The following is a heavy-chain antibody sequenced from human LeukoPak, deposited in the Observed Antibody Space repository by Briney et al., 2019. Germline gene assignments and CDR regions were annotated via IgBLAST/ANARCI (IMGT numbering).Heavy chain of an antibody. J-gene: IGHJ5*02. D-gene: IGHD3-10*01. CDR3: ARVSSRYYYDSGSYFVWFDP. CDR1: GGSFSGYY. CDR2: INHSGST. V-gene: IGHV4-34*01. Sequence: PSETLSLTCAVYGGSFSGYYWSWIRQPPGKGLEWIGEINHSGSTNYNPSLKTRVTISVDTSKNQFSLKLSSVTAADTAVYYCARVSSRYYYDSGSYFVWFDPWGQGTLVTVSS.